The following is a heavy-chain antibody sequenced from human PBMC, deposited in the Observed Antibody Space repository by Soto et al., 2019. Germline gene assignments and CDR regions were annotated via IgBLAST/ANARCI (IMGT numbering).Heavy chain of an antibody. CDR3: AGPPELTRIYYYYGMDV. CDR2: IIPIFGTA. J-gene: IGHJ6*02. CDR1: GGTFSGYA. Sequence: QVQLVQSGAEVKKPGSSVKVSCKASGGTFSGYAISWVRQAPGQGLEWMGGIIPIFGTANYAQKFQGRVTIRAAESKSTAYMERSRLRSEDTAVYYCAGPPELTRIYYYYGMDVWGQGTTVTVSS. D-gene: IGHD1-7*01. V-gene: IGHV1-69*12.